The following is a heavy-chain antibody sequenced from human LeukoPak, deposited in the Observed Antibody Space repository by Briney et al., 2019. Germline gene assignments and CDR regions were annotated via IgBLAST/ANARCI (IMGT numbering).Heavy chain of an antibody. CDR1: EFLVSSCG. CDR2: IRHDGSNK. V-gene: IGHV3-30*02. J-gene: IGHJ5*02. D-gene: IGHD1-14*01. CDR3: AKGPSGNQFDP. Sequence: GGSLRLSCAASEFLVSSCGMHWVRQAPGKGLEWVAFIRHDGSNKYHADSVKGRFTISRDNPKNTLYLQMNSLRPEDTAVYYCAKGPSGNQFDPWGQGTLVTVSS.